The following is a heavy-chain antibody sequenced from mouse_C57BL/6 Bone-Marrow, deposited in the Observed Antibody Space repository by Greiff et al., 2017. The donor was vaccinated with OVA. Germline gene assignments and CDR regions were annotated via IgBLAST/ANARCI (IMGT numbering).Heavy chain of an antibody. J-gene: IGHJ4*01. CDR3: TRPQSVYYAMDY. Sequence: QVQLQQSGAELVRPGASVTLSCKASGYTFTDYEMHWVKQTPVHGLEWIGAIDPETGGTAYNQKFKGKAILTADKSSSTAYMELRSLTSEDSAVDYCTRPQSVYYAMDYWGQGTSVTVSS. V-gene: IGHV1-15*01. CDR2: IDPETGGT. CDR1: GYTFTDYE.